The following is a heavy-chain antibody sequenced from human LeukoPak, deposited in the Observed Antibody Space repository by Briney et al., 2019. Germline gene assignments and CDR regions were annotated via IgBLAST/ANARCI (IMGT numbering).Heavy chain of an antibody. V-gene: IGHV3-30*03. CDR3: ARDQTAVTGVWGTIDY. CDR1: GFTSSGYG. D-gene: IGHD2-8*02. CDR2: ISYDGSNT. Sequence: GGSLRLSCTASGFTSSGYGMHWVRQAPGMGLEWVAIISYDGSNTFYGDSVKGRFTISRDNSKKTLYLQMNSLRTEDTAVYYCARDQTAVTGVWGTIDYWGQGTLVTVSS. J-gene: IGHJ4*02.